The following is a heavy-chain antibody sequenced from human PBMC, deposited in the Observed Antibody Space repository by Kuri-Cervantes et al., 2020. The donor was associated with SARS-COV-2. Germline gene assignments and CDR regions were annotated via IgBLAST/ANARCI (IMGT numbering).Heavy chain of an antibody. Sequence: GESLKISCAASGFTFNNYEMNWVRQAPGKGLEWISYIGTSGITTYYGDSVKGRFTISRDNAKNSLYLQMNSLRAEDTAVYYCASWSAAADDYYYYGMDVWGQGTTVTVSS. CDR3: ASWSAAADDYYYYGMDV. D-gene: IGHD6-13*01. CDR2: IGTSGITT. J-gene: IGHJ6*02. CDR1: GFTFNNYE. V-gene: IGHV3-48*03.